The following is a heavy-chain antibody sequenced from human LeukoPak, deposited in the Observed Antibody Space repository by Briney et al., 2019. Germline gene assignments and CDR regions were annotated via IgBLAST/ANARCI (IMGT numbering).Heavy chain of an antibody. CDR3: ARASTYYDILTGYRNYYYMDV. V-gene: IGHV4-39*07. J-gene: IGHJ6*03. CDR1: GGSISTSSYY. Sequence: PSETLSLTCTVSGGSISTSSYYWGWVRQPPGKGLEWIGNIFYSGSTYYSPSLKSRVTISVDTSKNQFSLKLSSVTAADTAVYYCARASTYYDILTGYRNYYYMDVWGKGTTVTISS. D-gene: IGHD3-9*01. CDR2: IFYSGST.